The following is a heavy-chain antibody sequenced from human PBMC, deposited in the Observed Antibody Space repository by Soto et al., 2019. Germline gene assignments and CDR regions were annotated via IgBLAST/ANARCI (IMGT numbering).Heavy chain of an antibody. CDR2: INAGNGNT. D-gene: IGHD3-9*01. Sequence: ASVKVSCKASGYTLTIYAMHWVRQAPGQRLEWMGWINAGNGNTKYSQKFQGRVTITRDTSESTAYMELRSLRSEDTAVYYCARDWDGTGEALNADPLDPWGQGTLVTVSS. J-gene: IGHJ5*02. CDR1: GYTLTIYA. CDR3: ARDWDGTGEALNADPLDP. V-gene: IGHV1-3*01.